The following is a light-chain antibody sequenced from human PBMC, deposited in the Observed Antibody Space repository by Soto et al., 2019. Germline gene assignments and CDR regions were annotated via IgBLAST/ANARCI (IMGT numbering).Light chain of an antibody. V-gene: IGKV1-39*01. CDR2: AAS. Sequence: DIQMTQSPSSLSASVGDRVTITCRASQSISSYVNWYQQKPGKAPKLLIYAASSLQSGVPSRFSGSGSGTDFTLTISSLQPEDFATYYGQQSYSTPITFGGETKVEIK. J-gene: IGKJ4*01. CDR3: QQSYSTPIT. CDR1: QSISSY.